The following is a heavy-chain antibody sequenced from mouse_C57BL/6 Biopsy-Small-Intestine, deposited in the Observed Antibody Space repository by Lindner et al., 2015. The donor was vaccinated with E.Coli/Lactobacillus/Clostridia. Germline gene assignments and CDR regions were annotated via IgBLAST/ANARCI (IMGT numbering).Heavy chain of an antibody. CDR1: GCAFTNYL. Sequence: VQLQESGAELVRPGTSVKVSCKASGCAFTNYLIEWVKQRPGQGLEWIGVINPGSGGTNYNEKFKGKATLTADKSSSTAYMQLSSLTSEDSAVYFCARRDYGFDYWGQGTTLTVSS. CDR2: INPGSGGT. CDR3: ARRDYGFDY. J-gene: IGHJ2*01. V-gene: IGHV1-54*01. D-gene: IGHD1-1*01.